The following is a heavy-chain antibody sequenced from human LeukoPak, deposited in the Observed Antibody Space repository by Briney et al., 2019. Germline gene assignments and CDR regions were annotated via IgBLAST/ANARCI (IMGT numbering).Heavy chain of an antibody. CDR1: GGSISSYY. CDR3: AIFHSRVAEGFDY. D-gene: IGHD4-23*01. CDR2: IYYSGST. Sequence: PSETLSLTCTVSGGSISSYYWSWIRQPPGKGLEWIGYIYYSGSTNYNPSLKSRVTISVDTSKNQFSLKLSSVTAADTAVYYCAIFHSRVAEGFDYWGQGTLVTVSS. V-gene: IGHV4-59*01. J-gene: IGHJ4*02.